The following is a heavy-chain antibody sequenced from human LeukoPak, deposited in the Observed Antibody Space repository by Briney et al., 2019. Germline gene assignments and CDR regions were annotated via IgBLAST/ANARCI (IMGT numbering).Heavy chain of an antibody. Sequence: GESLKISCKGFGYTFSNYWIGWVRQMPGKGLEWMGIIYPDDPDTRYSPSFQGQVTISADKSITTAFLQWSSLKASDTAMYYCAIFGDKYGSGSYGDSWGQGTLVTVSS. D-gene: IGHD3-10*01. J-gene: IGHJ4*02. CDR3: AIFGDKYGSGSYGDS. CDR2: IYPDDPDT. CDR1: GYTFSNYW. V-gene: IGHV5-51*01.